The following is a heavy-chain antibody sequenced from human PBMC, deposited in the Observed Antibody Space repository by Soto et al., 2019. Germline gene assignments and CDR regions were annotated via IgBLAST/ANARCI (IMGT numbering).Heavy chain of an antibody. Sequence: QVQLVQSGDEVKKPGSSVKVSCKASGGTFSSYAFNWVRQAPGQGLEWMGRSIPILGIGDYAQRFQGRVTINADKSTSTVYMELSSLRSEDTAVYYCARNPRAVAAMHMDVWGKGTMVTVSS. V-gene: IGHV1-69*04. J-gene: IGHJ6*03. D-gene: IGHD6-19*01. CDR3: ARNPRAVAAMHMDV. CDR2: SIPILGIG. CDR1: GGTFSSYA.